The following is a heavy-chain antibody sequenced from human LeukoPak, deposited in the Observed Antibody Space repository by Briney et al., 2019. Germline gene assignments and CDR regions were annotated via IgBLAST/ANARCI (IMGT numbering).Heavy chain of an antibody. J-gene: IGHJ5*02. CDR1: GFTFTGYY. Sequence: ASMKLSCKASGFTFTGYYMHWVRQAPGQGLEWMGWINPNSGGTNYAQKFQGRVTMTRDTSISTAYMELSRLRSDDTAVYYCARARYCSSTSCPRAYNWFDPWGQGTLVTVSS. D-gene: IGHD2-2*01. CDR2: INPNSGGT. CDR3: ARARYCSSTSCPRAYNWFDP. V-gene: IGHV1-2*02.